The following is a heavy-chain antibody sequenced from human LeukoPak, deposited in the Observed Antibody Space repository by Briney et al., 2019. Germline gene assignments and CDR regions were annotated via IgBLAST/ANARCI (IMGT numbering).Heavy chain of an antibody. J-gene: IGHJ4*02. CDR2: IYYSGST. Sequence: SETLSLTCTVSGGSISSSSYYWGWIRQPPGKGLEWIGSIYYSGSTYYNPSLKSRVTISVDTSKNQFSLKLSSVTAADTAVYYCAREYSSSWFSVCYFDYWGQGTLVTVSS. D-gene: IGHD6-13*01. V-gene: IGHV4-39*07. CDR1: GGSISSSSYY. CDR3: AREYSSSWFSVCYFDY.